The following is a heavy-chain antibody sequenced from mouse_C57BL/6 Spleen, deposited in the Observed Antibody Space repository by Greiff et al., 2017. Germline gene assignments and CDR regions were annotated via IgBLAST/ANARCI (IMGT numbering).Heavy chain of an antibody. CDR1: GFTFSDYG. V-gene: IGHV5-17*01. CDR3: ARSHYYGSKGTDY. J-gene: IGHJ2*01. CDR2: ISSGSSAI. Sequence: EVKLVESGGGLVKPGGSLKLSCAASGFTFSDYGMHWVRQAPEKGLEWVAYISSGSSAIYYADTVKGRFTISRDNAKNTLFLQMTNLRSEDTAMYYCARSHYYGSKGTDYWGQGTTLTVSS. D-gene: IGHD1-1*01.